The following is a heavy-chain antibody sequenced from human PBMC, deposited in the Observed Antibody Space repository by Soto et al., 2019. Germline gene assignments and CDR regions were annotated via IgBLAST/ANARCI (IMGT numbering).Heavy chain of an antibody. Sequence: ASVKVSCKASGGTFSSYTISWVRQAPGQGLEWMGRIIPILGIANYAQKFQGRVTITADKSTSTAYMGLSSLRSEDKDVYYCAREVPAAISSSYYYMDVWGKGTTVTAP. CDR3: AREVPAAISSSYYYMDV. J-gene: IGHJ6*03. V-gene: IGHV1-69*04. CDR1: GGTFSSYT. D-gene: IGHD2-2*01. CDR2: IIPILGIA.